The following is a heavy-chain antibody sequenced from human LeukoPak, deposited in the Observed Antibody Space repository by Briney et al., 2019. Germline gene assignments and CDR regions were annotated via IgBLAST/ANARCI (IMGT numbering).Heavy chain of an antibody. CDR3: ARRLLHYYYMDV. J-gene: IGHJ6*03. Sequence: SETLSLTCTVSGGSISSSINYWAWIRQTPGKGLEWIGSIYYSGSAYYKPSLKSRATISLDTSKNQFSLKLSPVTAADTAVYYCARRLLHYYYMDVWGKGTTVTVSS. CDR2: IYYSGSA. D-gene: IGHD2-21*01. CDR1: GGSISSSINY. V-gene: IGHV4-39*01.